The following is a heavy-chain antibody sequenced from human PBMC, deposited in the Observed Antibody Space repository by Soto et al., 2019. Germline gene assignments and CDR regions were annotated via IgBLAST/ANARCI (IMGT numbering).Heavy chain of an antibody. CDR2: VSHDGRNT. V-gene: IGHV3-30*18. D-gene: IGHD6-19*01. CDR1: GFTFSDYA. Sequence: VQLVESGGGVVQPGRSLRLSCAASGFTFSDYAMHWVRQAPGKGLEWVAVVSHDGRNTHYADSVKGRFTISRDSSKNTVSLEMTSLRAEDTAVYYCAKGRRQWLVTSDFNYWGQGTLVTVSS. J-gene: IGHJ4*02. CDR3: AKGRRQWLVTSDFNY.